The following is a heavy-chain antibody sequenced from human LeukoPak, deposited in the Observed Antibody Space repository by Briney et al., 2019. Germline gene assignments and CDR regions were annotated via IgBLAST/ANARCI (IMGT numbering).Heavy chain of an antibody. D-gene: IGHD3-22*01. Sequence: ASVKVSCKASGYPFITYFMHWVRQAPGQGLEWMGWINPNSGDTYYPQEFQGRVAMTRDTSTNTAYMDLSRLTSDDTAIYYCAKAINYYDSSGYYLYYFDYWGHGTPVTVSS. CDR2: INPNSGDT. CDR1: GYPFITYF. CDR3: AKAINYYDSSGYYLYYFDY. J-gene: IGHJ4*01. V-gene: IGHV1-2*02.